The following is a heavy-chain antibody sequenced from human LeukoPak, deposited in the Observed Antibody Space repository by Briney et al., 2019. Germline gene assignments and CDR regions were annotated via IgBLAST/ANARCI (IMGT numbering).Heavy chain of an antibody. J-gene: IGHJ6*03. CDR3: ARQRGYGDYYYYYYYMDV. CDR1: GGSFSGFY. V-gene: IGHV4-34*01. Sequence: SETLSLTCAVYGGSFSGFYWSWIRQPPGKGLEWIGEINHSGYTNYNPSLKSRVIISVDTSKNQFSLKLSSVTAADTAVYYCARQRGYGDYYYYYYYMDVWGKGTTATISS. D-gene: IGHD4-17*01. CDR2: INHSGYT.